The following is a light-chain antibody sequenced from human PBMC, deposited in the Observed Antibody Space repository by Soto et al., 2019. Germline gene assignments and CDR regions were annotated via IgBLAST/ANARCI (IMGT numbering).Light chain of an antibody. CDR3: QHPKT. J-gene: IGKJ1*01. Sequence: DFQMTQSPSTLSSSVGDRVTITCRASQTISSWVAWYQHKTGKAPKLLIYKASILESGVPSRFSGSGSGTEFTLTLSSLQPDDFATYYCQHPKTFGQGTKVDIK. V-gene: IGKV1-5*03. CDR2: KAS. CDR1: QTISSW.